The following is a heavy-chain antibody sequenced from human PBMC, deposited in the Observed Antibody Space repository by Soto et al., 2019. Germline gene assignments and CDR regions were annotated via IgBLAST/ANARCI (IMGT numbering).Heavy chain of an antibody. CDR3: ARGPAIGPGVCAFDI. D-gene: IGHD2-2*01. J-gene: IGHJ3*02. CDR2: INAGNGNT. V-gene: IGHV1-3*01. CDR1: GYTFTSYA. Sequence: QVQLVQSGAEVKKPGASVKVSCKASGYTFTSYAMHWVRQAPGQRLEWMGWINAGNGNTKYSQKFQGRVTITRDTSASTAYMELSSLRSEDTAVYYCARGPAIGPGVCAFDIWGQGTMVTVSS.